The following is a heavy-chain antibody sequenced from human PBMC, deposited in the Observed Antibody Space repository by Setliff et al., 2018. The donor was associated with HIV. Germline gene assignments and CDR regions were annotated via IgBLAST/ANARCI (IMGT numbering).Heavy chain of an antibody. CDR2: INHSRAT. Sequence: SETLSLTCTISGGSVTSDTYYWAWIRQPPGMGLEWVGEINHSRATNYNPSLQSRLTVSVDTSKNQFSLKLSSVTAADTAMYYCVRGGDSSSWYWGRWFDPWGQGTLVTVSS. D-gene: IGHD6-13*01. V-gene: IGHV4-39*07. CDR1: GGSVTSDTYY. J-gene: IGHJ5*02. CDR3: VRGGDSSSWYWGRWFDP.